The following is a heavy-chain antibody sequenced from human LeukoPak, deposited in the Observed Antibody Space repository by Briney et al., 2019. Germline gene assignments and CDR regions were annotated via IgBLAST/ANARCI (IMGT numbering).Heavy chain of an antibody. CDR2: IYYSGST. CDR1: GGSISSSSYY. Sequence: SETLSLTCTVSGGSISSSSYYWGWIRQPPGKGLEWIGSIYYSGSTYYNPSLMSRVTISVDTSKNQFSLKLSSVTAADTAVYYCARDLSHAYYDILTGCFDPWGQGTLVTVSS. J-gene: IGHJ5*02. V-gene: IGHV4-39*07. D-gene: IGHD3-9*01. CDR3: ARDLSHAYYDILTGCFDP.